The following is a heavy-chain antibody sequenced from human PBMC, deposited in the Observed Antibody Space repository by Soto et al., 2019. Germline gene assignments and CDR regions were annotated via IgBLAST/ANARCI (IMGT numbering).Heavy chain of an antibody. D-gene: IGHD4-17*01. CDR3: AKGRLRYGDYEGVY. CDR1: GFTFSSYG. Sequence: VGSLRLSCAASGFTFSSYGMHWVRQAPGKGLEWVAVISYDGSNKYYADSVRGRFTISRDNSKNTLYLQMNSLRAEDTAVYYCAKGRLRYGDYEGVYWGQGTLVTVSS. V-gene: IGHV3-30*18. J-gene: IGHJ4*02. CDR2: ISYDGSNK.